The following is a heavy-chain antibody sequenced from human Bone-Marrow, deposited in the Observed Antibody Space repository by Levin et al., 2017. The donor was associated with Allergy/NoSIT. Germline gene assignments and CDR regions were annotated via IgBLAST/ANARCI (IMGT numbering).Heavy chain of an antibody. V-gene: IGHV1-18*01. D-gene: IGHD6-19*01. Sequence: ASVKVSCEASGYTFTNFAVSWVRQAPGQGLEWMGWISACSGTTNYAQTLKGRVTMTTDKSTSTAYLDMTRLRSDDTAIYYCARVHSSGWDAWGQGTLVTVSS. CDR1: GYTFTNFA. CDR3: ARVHSSGWDA. J-gene: IGHJ4*02. CDR2: ISACSGTT.